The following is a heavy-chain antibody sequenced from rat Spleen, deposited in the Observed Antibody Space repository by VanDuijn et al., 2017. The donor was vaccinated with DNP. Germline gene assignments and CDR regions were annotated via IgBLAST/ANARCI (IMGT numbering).Heavy chain of an antibody. V-gene: IGHV2-30*01. CDR3: ARGNYGGYDY. Sequence: QVQLKESGPGLVQPSQTLSPTCTVPGFSLTSYNVHWVRQPTGKGLEWMGIIWTGGSTDYNSALKSRLSISRETSKSQVFLKMNSLQTEDIANYYCARGNYGGYDYWGQGVMVTVSS. CDR2: IWTGGST. J-gene: IGHJ2*01. D-gene: IGHD1-11*01. CDR1: GFSLTSYN.